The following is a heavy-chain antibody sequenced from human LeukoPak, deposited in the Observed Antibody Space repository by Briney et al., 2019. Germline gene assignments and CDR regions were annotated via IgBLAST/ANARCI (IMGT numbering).Heavy chain of an antibody. V-gene: IGHV1-8*02. CDR1: GGTFSSYA. Sequence: ASVKVSCKASGGTFSSYAISWVRQAPGQGLEWMGWMNPNSGDTGLGQKFQGRVTMTRDTSIRAAYMELRSLKSDDTAVYYCARLRYEPYYYYGVDVWGQGTTVTVSS. CDR3: ARLRYEPYYYYGVDV. D-gene: IGHD3-9*01. CDR2: MNPNSGDT. J-gene: IGHJ6*02.